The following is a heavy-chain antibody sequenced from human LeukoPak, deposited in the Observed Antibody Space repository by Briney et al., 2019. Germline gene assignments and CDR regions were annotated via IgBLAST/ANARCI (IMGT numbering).Heavy chain of an antibody. CDR1: GGSFSGYY. V-gene: IGHV4-34*01. CDR2: INHSGST. CDR3: SSSSNHPTPAY. J-gene: IGHJ4*02. Sequence: SETLSLTCAVYGGSFSGYYWSWIRQPPGKGLEWIGEINHSGSTNYNPSLKSRVTISVDTSKNQFSLKLSSVTAADTAVYYCSSSSNHPTPAYRGQGTLVTVSS. D-gene: IGHD4-11*01.